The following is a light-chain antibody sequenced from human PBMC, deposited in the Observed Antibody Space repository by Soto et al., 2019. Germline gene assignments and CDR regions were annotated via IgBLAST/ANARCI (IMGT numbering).Light chain of an antibody. J-gene: IGLJ1*01. CDR2: DVT. V-gene: IGLV2-14*03. CDR3: GSYASTSTLGV. Sequence: QSALTQPASVSGSPGQSITISCTGASSDVGGYNYVSWYQQHPGKAPKLIIYDVTTRPSGISNRFSGSKSGNTASLTISGLLAADDADYYCGSYASTSTLGVFGTGTKLTVL. CDR1: SSDVGGYNY.